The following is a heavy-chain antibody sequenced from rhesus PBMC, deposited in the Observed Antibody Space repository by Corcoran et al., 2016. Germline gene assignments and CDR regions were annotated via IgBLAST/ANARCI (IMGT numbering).Heavy chain of an antibody. D-gene: IGHD6-13*01. V-gene: IGHV3S5*01. J-gene: IGHJ6*01. CDR1: GFTFSSYG. CDR2: INIGWRST. Sequence: EVQLVETGGGLVQPGGSLKLSCAASGFTFSSYGMSWVRQAPGKGLVWVSDINIGWRSTNYADSVKGRFTISRDNSKNTLFLQMNSLRAEDTAVYYCAKDASSWSNQYGLDSWGQGVVVTVSS. CDR3: AKDASSWSNQYGLDS.